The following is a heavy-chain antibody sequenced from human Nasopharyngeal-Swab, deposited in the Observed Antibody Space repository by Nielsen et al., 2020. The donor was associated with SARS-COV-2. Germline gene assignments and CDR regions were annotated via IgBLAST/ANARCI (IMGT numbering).Heavy chain of an antibody. J-gene: IGHJ6*02. D-gene: IGHD5-18*01. V-gene: IGHV3-30*18. CDR1: GFTFSSYG. Sequence: GGSLRFSCAASGFTFSSYGMHWVRQAPGKGLEWVAVISYDGSNKYYADSVKGRFTISRDNSKNTLYLQMNSLRAEDTAVYYCAKDGDSGYSYGSYYGMDVWGQGTTVTVSS. CDR2: ISYDGSNK. CDR3: AKDGDSGYSYGSYYGMDV.